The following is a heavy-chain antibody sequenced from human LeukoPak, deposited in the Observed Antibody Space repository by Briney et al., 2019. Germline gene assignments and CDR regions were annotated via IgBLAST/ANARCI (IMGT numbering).Heavy chain of an antibody. D-gene: IGHD5-18*01. CDR1: GYTFTGYY. Sequence: ASVKVSCKASGYTFTGYYMHWVRQAPGQGLEWMGWINPNSGGTNYARKFQGRVTMTRDTSISTAYMELSRLRSDDTAVCYCARGGGTAMVTFDYWGQGTLVTVSS. CDR3: ARGGGTAMVTFDY. CDR2: INPNSGGT. V-gene: IGHV1-2*02. J-gene: IGHJ4*02.